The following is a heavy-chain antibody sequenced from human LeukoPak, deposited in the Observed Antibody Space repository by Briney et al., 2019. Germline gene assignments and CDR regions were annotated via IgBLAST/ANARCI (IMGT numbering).Heavy chain of an antibody. Sequence: GGSLRLSCAASGFTFSSYAMSWVRQAPGKGLEWVSAISGSGGSTYYADSVKGRFTISRDNSKNTLYLQMNSLRAEDTAVYYCARDGHGSDAGGFVGSWFDPWGQGTLVTVSS. CDR1: GFTFSSYA. V-gene: IGHV3-23*01. D-gene: IGHD3-10*01. J-gene: IGHJ5*02. CDR2: ISGSGGST. CDR3: ARDGHGSDAGGFVGSWFDP.